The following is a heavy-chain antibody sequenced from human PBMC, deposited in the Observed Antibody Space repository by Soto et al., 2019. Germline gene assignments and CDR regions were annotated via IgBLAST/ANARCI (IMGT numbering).Heavy chain of an antibody. D-gene: IGHD2-15*01. CDR1: GFTFSSYG. Sequence: GGSLRLSCAASGFTFSSYGMHWVRQAPGKGLEWVAVISYDGSNKYYADSVKGRFTISRDNSKNTLYLQMNSLRAEDTAVYYCAKDFRMAIDYWGQGTLVTVSS. V-gene: IGHV3-30*18. CDR2: ISYDGSNK. CDR3: AKDFRMAIDY. J-gene: IGHJ4*02.